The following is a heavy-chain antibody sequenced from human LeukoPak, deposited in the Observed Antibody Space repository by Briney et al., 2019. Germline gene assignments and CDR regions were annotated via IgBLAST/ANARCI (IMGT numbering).Heavy chain of an antibody. J-gene: IGHJ4*02. CDR3: ARESGYSYGLAGFFDY. V-gene: IGHV3-53*01. CDR2: IYSDGRI. Sequence: PGGSLRLSCAASGFVFSDYGMHWVRQAPGKGLEWVSVIYSDGRIHSADSVKGRFTISRDDSKNTLSLQMNSLRAEDTAVYYCARESGYSYGLAGFFDYWGQGTLVTVSS. CDR1: GFVFSDYG. D-gene: IGHD5-18*01.